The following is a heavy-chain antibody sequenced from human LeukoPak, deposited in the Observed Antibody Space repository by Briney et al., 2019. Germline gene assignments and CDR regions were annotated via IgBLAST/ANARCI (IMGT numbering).Heavy chain of an antibody. CDR2: ISGSGGST. CDR3: AKVLGYCSSTSCYTGDY. Sequence: GGSLRLSCAASGFTFSSYAMSWVRQAPGKGLEWVSAISGSGGSTYYADSVKGRFTISRDNSKNTLYLQMNSLRAKDTAVYYCAKVLGYCSSTSCYTGDYWGQGTLVTVSS. J-gene: IGHJ4*02. D-gene: IGHD2-2*02. V-gene: IGHV3-23*01. CDR1: GFTFSSYA.